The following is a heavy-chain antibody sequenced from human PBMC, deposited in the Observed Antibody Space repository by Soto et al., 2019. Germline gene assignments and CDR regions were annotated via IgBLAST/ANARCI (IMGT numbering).Heavy chain of an antibody. CDR3: ARKGSSTLYYFDY. Sequence: GGSLRLSCAASGFSFSSYAMSWVRQAPGKGLEWVSSISVSGGSTYCADSVKGRFTISRDNSKNTLYLQMDSLRAEDRAIYYCARKGSSTLYYFDYWGQGTLVTVSS. CDR1: GFSFSSYA. D-gene: IGHD6-6*01. V-gene: IGHV3-23*01. CDR2: ISVSGGST. J-gene: IGHJ4*01.